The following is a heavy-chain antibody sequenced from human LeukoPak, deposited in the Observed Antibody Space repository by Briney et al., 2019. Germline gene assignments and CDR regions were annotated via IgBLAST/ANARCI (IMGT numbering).Heavy chain of an antibody. D-gene: IGHD3-9*01. V-gene: IGHV3-66*01. Sequence: PGGSLRLSCAASGFTVSSNYMSWVRQAPGKGLEWVSVIYSGGSTYYADSVKGRFTISRDNSKNTLYLQMNSLRAEDTAVYYCASNVLRYFDRSTKLDLDYWGQGTLVTVSS. J-gene: IGHJ4*02. CDR2: IYSGGST. CDR1: GFTVSSNY. CDR3: ASNVLRYFDRSTKLDLDY.